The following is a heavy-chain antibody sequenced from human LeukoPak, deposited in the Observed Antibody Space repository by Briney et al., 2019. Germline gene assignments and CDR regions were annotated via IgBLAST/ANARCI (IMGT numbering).Heavy chain of an antibody. V-gene: IGHV3-33*03. CDR1: GFTFSSYG. CDR3: AKEPSSGGVGIFDY. J-gene: IGHJ4*02. D-gene: IGHD3-22*01. Sequence: GGSLRLSCAASGFTFSSYGMHWVRQAPGKGLEWVAVIWYDGSNKYYADSVKGRFTISRDNAKNTLYLQMNSLRAEDTAVYYCAKEPSSGGVGIFDYWGQGTLVTVSS. CDR2: IWYDGSNK.